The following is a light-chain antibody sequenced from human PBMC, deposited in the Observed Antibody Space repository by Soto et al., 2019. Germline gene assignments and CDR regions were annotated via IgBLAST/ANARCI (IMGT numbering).Light chain of an antibody. V-gene: IGKV3-15*01. CDR2: DVS. CDR1: RSVDPD. Sequence: ILMTQSPDTLSVSPGDSATLSCRASRSVDPDLAWYQQKPGQSPRLLIYDVSIRATGVPARFSGTGSETDFTLTISGLQSEDSAVYFCQQYNIWPYSFCQGTRLEIK. J-gene: IGKJ5*01. CDR3: QQYNIWPYS.